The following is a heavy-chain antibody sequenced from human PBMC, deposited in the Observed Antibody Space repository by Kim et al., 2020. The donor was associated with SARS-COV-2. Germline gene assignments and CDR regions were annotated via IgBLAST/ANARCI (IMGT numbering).Heavy chain of an antibody. D-gene: IGHD3-9*01. CDR2: IYYSGST. CDR1: GGSISSSSYY. CDR3: ARDPILTGLLTPSNYYYYGRDV. V-gene: IGHV4-39*01. J-gene: IGHJ6*02. Sequence: SETLSLTCTVSGGSISSSSYYWGWIRQPPGKGLEWIGSIYYSGSTYYNPSLKSRVTISVDTSKNQFSLKLSSVTAADTAVYYCARDPILTGLLTPSNYYYYGRDVWGQGTTVTVSS.